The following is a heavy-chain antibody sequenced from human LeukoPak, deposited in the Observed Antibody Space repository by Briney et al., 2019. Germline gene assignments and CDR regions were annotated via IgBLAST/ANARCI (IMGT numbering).Heavy chain of an antibody. Sequence: GASVKVSCKASGYTFTSYYIHWVRQAPGQGLEWMGLINPNGGSTSYAQQFQGRATMTRDTSTSTVYMELSSLRSEDTAVYYCARAAGDTYGYRYFFDYWDQGTLVTVSS. CDR3: ARAAGDTYGYRYFFDY. CDR2: INPNGGST. J-gene: IGHJ4*02. CDR1: GYTFTSYY. D-gene: IGHD5-18*01. V-gene: IGHV1-46*01.